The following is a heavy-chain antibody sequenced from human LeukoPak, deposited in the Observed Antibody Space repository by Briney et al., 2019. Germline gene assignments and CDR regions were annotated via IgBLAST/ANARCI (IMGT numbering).Heavy chain of an antibody. V-gene: IGHV4-59*01. CDR3: ARDGYNNSWTPLDY. D-gene: IGHD6-13*01. J-gene: IGHJ4*02. Sequence: PSETLSLTCAVYGGSFSGYYWSWIRQPPGKGLEWIGYIYYTGSTDYNPSLTSRVTIPVDTSKNQFSLKLRSVTAADTAVYYCARDGYNNSWTPLDYWGQGTLVTVSS. CDR1: GGSFSGYY. CDR2: IYYTGST.